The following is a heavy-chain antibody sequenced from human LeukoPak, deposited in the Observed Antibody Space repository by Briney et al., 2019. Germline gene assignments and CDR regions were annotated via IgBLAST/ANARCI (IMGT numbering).Heavy chain of an antibody. CDR2: ISGDGGST. V-gene: IGHV3-43*02. CDR3: GKNKDVHSIGGSDY. D-gene: IGHD6-6*01. CDR1: GFPFDDYA. J-gene: IGHJ4*02. Sequence: GGSLRLSCAASGFPFDDYAMHWVRQAPGKGLEWVSLISGDGGSTYYADSVKGRFTISRDNSKNSLYLQMNSLRTEDTALYYCGKNKDVHSIGGSDYWGQGTLVTVSS.